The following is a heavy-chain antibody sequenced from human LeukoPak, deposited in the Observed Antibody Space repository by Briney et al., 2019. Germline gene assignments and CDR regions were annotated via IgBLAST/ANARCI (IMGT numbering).Heavy chain of an antibody. D-gene: IGHD1-26*01. Sequence: GGSLRLSCAASGFTFSSCGMHWVRQAPGKGLEWVAFIRYDGSNKYYADSVKGRFTISRDNAKNSLYLQMNSLGPEDTAVYYCARDPYSGNYGNYYYYYMDVWGKGTTVTISS. V-gene: IGHV3-30*02. CDR3: ARDPYSGNYGNYYYYYMDV. CDR2: IRYDGSNK. CDR1: GFTFSSCG. J-gene: IGHJ6*03.